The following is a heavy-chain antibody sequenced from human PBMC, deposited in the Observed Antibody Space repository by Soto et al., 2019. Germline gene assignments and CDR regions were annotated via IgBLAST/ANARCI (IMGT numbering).Heavy chain of an antibody. J-gene: IGHJ4*02. V-gene: IGHV3-21*01. CDR3: ARESEDLTSNFDY. Sequence: EVQLVESGGGLVKPGGSLRLSCAASGFTFTRYSMNWVRQAPGKGPEWVSSISSTTNYIYYADSMKGRFTVSRDNAKNSVYLEMNSLSAEDTALYYCARESEDLTSNFDYWGQGTLVTVSS. CDR2: ISSTTNYI. CDR1: GFTFTRYS.